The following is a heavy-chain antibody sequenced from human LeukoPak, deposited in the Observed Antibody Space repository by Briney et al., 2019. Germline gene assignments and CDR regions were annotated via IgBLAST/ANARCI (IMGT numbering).Heavy chain of an antibody. CDR3: ARVRRDGYNLRYFDY. J-gene: IGHJ4*02. V-gene: IGHV1-69*04. D-gene: IGHD5-24*01. CDR2: IIPILGIA. CDR1: GGTFSSYA. Sequence: SVKVSCKASGGTFSSYAISWVRQAPGQGLEWMGRIIPILGIANYAQKFQGRVTITTDKFTSTAYMELSSLRSEDTAVYYCARVRRDGYNLRYFDYWGQGTLVTVSS.